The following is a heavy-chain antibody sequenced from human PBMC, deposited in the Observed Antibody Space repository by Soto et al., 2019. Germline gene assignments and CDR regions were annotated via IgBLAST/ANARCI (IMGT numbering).Heavy chain of an antibody. CDR1: GGSVTLTSYY. Sequence: SETLSLTCSVSGGSVTLTSYYWGWIRQPPGKGLEWIGNVYYSGSTNYNPSLKSRVTISVDTSKNQFSRSLKSVTAADTAVYYCASDNSGYSADPEYYGVEVWGQGTTVTVSS. J-gene: IGHJ6*02. CDR2: VYYSGST. V-gene: IGHV4-39*01. CDR3: ASDNSGYSADPEYYGVEV. D-gene: IGHD3-22*01.